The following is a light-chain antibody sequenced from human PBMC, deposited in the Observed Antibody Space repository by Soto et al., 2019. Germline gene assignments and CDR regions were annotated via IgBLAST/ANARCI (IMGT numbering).Light chain of an antibody. CDR3: QQLNSYPYT. Sequence: DIQLTQSPSSLSASVGDRVTITCRASQGISSYLAWYQQKPGKAPKLLIYAESTLQSGVPSRFSGSGTETEFQISNHSPQPEDFATYYCQQLNSYPYTFGQGTKLEIK. J-gene: IGKJ2*01. V-gene: IGKV1-9*01. CDR1: QGISSY. CDR2: AES.